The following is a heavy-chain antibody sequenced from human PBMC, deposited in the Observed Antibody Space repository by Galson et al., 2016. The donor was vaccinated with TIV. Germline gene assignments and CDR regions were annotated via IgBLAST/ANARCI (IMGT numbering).Heavy chain of an antibody. Sequence: TLSLTCTVSRGSINSGDYYWNWIRQPPGKGLGWLGYIDGSGSTYYSPSLESRLTISIDRSKSQFPLNLSSLTAADTAVYYCARVLFQYDSSRYRDEFPYYYYGLDVWGQGTPVTVSS. D-gene: IGHD3-22*01. J-gene: IGHJ6*02. CDR2: IDGSGST. CDR1: RGSINSGDYY. V-gene: IGHV4-30-4*08. CDR3: ARVLFQYDSSRYRDEFPYYYYGLDV.